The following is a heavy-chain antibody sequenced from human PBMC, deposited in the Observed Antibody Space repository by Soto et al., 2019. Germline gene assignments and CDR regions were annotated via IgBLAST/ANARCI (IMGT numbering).Heavy chain of an antibody. J-gene: IGHJ6*02. V-gene: IGHV4-38-2*01. D-gene: IGHD2-8*01. CDR2: IYHSGST. CDR3: ARYANSYYSGMDV. CDR1: GYVVTSGYY. Sequence: NPSETLSLTCAVSGYVVTSGYYWGWVRQAPGKGLEWIGNIYHSGSTYYNPSLKNRVTISIDTFKNQFSLRLSSVTAADTAVYFCARYANSYYSGMDVWGQGTTVTVSS.